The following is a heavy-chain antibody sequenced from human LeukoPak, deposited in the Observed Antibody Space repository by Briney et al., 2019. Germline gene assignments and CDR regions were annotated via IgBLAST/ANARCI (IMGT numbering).Heavy chain of an antibody. CDR1: GSSVSSYY. Sequence: SETLSLTCSVSGSSVSSYYWSWIRQSPGKGLEWIGYIHNSGRTNYNPSLKSRVTGFVDTSKNQDSLRLSSVTAADTAVYYCARHGTISSESYFDYWGQGALVTVSS. CDR3: ARHGTISSESYFDY. CDR2: IHNSGRT. J-gene: IGHJ4*02. V-gene: IGHV4-59*08. D-gene: IGHD1-14*01.